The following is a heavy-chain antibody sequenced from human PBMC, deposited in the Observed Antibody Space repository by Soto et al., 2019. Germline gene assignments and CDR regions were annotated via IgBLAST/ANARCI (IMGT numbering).Heavy chain of an antibody. CDR3: AKGDYRGNPPMP. Sequence: QVRPVQSGAEVKKPGASVKVSCKASGYTFTGYYIHWVRQAPGQGLEWMGWISPNGGGTNFAQKFQGRITMTRDTSVNAAFIEFSGLTSDDTAVYYCAKGDYRGNPPMPWGQGTLVADSS. CDR2: ISPNGGGT. CDR1: GYTFTGYY. J-gene: IGHJ4*02. V-gene: IGHV1-2*02. D-gene: IGHD4-17*01.